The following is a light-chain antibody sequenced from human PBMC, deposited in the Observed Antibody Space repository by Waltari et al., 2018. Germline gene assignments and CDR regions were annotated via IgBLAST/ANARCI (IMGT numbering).Light chain of an antibody. CDR1: QSVSSRW. J-gene: IGKJ5*01. V-gene: IGKV3-20*01. CDR3: QQYGNSAPIT. CDR2: GAS. Sequence: LSCRASQSVSSRWLAWYQQKPGQAPRLLIDGASSRATGIPDRFSGSGSGTDFTLTIARLEPEDFAMYYCQQYGNSAPITFGQGTRLEIK.